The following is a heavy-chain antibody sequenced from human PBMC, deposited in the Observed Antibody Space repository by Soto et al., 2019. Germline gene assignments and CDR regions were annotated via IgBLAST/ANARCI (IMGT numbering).Heavy chain of an antibody. V-gene: IGHV6-1*01. J-gene: IGHJ5*02. CDR2: TYYRSKWYN. Sequence: SQTLSLTCAISGDSVSSNSAAWNWIRQSPSRGLEWLGRTYYRSKWYNDYAVSVKSRITINPDTSKNQFSLQLNSVTPEDTAVYHCARVNLDKWSYTYKWFDPWGRGTLITLAS. CDR1: GDSVSSNSAA. CDR3: ARVNLDKWSYTYKWFDP. D-gene: IGHD1-26*01.